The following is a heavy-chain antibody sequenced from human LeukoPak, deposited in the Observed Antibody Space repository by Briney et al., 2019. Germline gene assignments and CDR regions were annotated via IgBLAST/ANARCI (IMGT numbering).Heavy chain of an antibody. J-gene: IGHJ4*02. CDR2: IYPGDSDT. V-gene: IGHV5-51*01. CDR1: GYTFSSYW. Sequence: GESLKISCKGSGYTFSSYWIAWVRQMPGKGLEWMGVIYPGDSDTRYSPSFQGQVTISADKSISTAYLQWSSLKASDTAMYYCAVLTDGAFDYWGQGTLVTVSS. D-gene: IGHD3-10*01. CDR3: AVLTDGAFDY.